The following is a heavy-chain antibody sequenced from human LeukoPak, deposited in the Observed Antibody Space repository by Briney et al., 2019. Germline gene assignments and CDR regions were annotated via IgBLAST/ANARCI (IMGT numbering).Heavy chain of an antibody. CDR2: ISGDGGST. J-gene: IGHJ4*02. D-gene: IGHD3-10*01. V-gene: IGHV3-43*02. Sequence: GGSLRLSCAASGFTFDDYAMHWVRQAPGKGLEWVSLISGDGGSTYYADSVKGRFTISRDNSKNSLYLQMNSLRTEDTALYYCAKDKRGVLWFGELAFDYWGQGTLVTVSS. CDR3: AKDKRGVLWFGELAFDY. CDR1: GFTFDDYA.